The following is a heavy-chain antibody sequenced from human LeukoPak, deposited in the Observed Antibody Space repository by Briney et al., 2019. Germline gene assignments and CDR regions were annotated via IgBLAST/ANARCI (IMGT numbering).Heavy chain of an antibody. CDR1: GYTFTDYY. D-gene: IGHD4-23*01. CDR3: RLVTMGDY. V-gene: IGHV1-2*06. Sequence: ASVKVSCKTSGYTFTDYYMHWVRQAPGQGLEWMGRINLRSGGTNYAQKFQGRVTVTRDTSISTVYMELSRLRSDDTAVYYCRLVTMGDYWGQGTLVTVPS. J-gene: IGHJ4*02. CDR2: INLRSGGT.